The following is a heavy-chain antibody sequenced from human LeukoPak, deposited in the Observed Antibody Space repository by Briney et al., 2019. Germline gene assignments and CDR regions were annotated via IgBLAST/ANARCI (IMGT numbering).Heavy chain of an antibody. CDR3: AREPMVRGVIGDAFDI. CDR2: INPSGGST. J-gene: IGHJ3*02. V-gene: IGHV1-46*01. Sequence: ASVKVSCKASGCTFTSYYIHWMRQAPGQGPEWMGIINPSGGSTSYAQKFQGRVTMTRDMSTRTVYMDLSSLRSEDTAIYYCAREPMVRGVIGDAFDIWGQGTMVTVSS. D-gene: IGHD3-10*01. CDR1: GCTFTSYY.